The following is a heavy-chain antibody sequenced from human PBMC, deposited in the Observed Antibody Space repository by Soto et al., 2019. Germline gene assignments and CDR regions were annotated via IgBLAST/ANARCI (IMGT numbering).Heavy chain of an antibody. Sequence: ASVKVSCKASGYTFTGYYMHWVRQAPGQGLEWMGWINPNSGGTNYAQKFQGWVTMTRDTSISTAYMELSRLRSDDTAVYYCARSEIYYDSSGYYDDFDYWGQGTLATVTS. V-gene: IGHV1-2*04. CDR2: INPNSGGT. CDR3: ARSEIYYDSSGYYDDFDY. J-gene: IGHJ4*02. CDR1: GYTFTGYY. D-gene: IGHD3-22*01.